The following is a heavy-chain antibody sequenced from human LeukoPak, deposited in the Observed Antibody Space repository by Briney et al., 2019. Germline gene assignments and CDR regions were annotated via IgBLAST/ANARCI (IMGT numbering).Heavy chain of an antibody. CDR3: ARSGSGYLRYYFDY. V-gene: IGHV4-39*07. CDR1: GFTFSSYG. CDR2: LYYSGST. D-gene: IGHD5-12*01. J-gene: IGHJ4*02. Sequence: GSLRLSCAASGFTFSSYGMHWVRQPPGKGLEWIGSLYYSGSTYYNPSLKSRVTISVDTSKNQFSLKLRSVTAADTAVYYCARSGSGYLRYYFDYWGQGTLVTVSS.